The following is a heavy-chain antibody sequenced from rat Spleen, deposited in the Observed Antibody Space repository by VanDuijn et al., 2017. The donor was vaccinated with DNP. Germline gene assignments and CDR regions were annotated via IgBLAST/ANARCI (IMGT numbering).Heavy chain of an antibody. D-gene: IGHD1-11*01. J-gene: IGHJ3*01. CDR3: ARHHYGGFSDNWFDY. V-gene: IGHV5-17*01. CDR2: ISYEGSST. Sequence: EVQLVESGGGLVQPGRSLKLSCVASGFTFSDYNMAWVRQAPKKGLEWVATISYEGSSTYYRESVKGRFTISRDNGKRTLYLQMERLRSEDTATYYCARHHYGGFSDNWFDYWGQGTLVTVSS. CDR1: GFTFSDYN.